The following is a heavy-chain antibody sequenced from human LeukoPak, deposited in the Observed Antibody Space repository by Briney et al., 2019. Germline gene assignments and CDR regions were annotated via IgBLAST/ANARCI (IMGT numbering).Heavy chain of an antibody. J-gene: IGHJ4*02. CDR3: ARAYYGSGIAY. CDR2: INHSGST. Sequence: SETLSLTCDVSGDSISTSSFYWVWIRQPPGKGLEWIGEINHSGSTNYNPSLKSRVTISVDTSKNQFSLKLSSVTAADTAVYYCARAYYGSGIAYWGQGTLVTVSS. V-gene: IGHV4-39*07. CDR1: GDSISTSSFY. D-gene: IGHD3-10*01.